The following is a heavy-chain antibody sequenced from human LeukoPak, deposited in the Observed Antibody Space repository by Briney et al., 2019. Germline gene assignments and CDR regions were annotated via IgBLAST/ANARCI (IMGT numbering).Heavy chain of an antibody. D-gene: IGHD6-25*01. CDR1: GFTFSGYS. CDR3: AKAAYYYYMDV. Sequence: GSLRLSCAASGFTFSGYSMYWVRQAPGKGLEYVSAISSDGGSTYYADSVKGRFTISRDNSKNTLYLQMGSLRAEDMAVYYCAKAAYYYYMDVWGKGTTVTVSS. CDR2: ISSDGGST. V-gene: IGHV3-64*02. J-gene: IGHJ6*03.